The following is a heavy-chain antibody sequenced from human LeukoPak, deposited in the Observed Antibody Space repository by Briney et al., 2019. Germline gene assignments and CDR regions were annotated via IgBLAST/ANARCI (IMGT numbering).Heavy chain of an antibody. Sequence: GGSLRLSCAASGFTFSSYSMNWVRQAPGKGLEWVSSISSSSSYIYYADSVKGRFTISRDNAKNSMYLQMNSLRAEDTDVYYCARDAGYYYGSGSSSDYWGQGTLVTVSS. D-gene: IGHD3-10*01. CDR2: ISSSSSYI. J-gene: IGHJ4*02. CDR1: GFTFSSYS. CDR3: ARDAGYYYGSGSSSDY. V-gene: IGHV3-21*01.